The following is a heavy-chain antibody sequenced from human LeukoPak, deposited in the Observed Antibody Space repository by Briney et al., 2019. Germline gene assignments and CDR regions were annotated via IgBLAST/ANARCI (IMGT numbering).Heavy chain of an antibody. CDR2: IYYSGST. V-gene: IGHV4-30-4*08. J-gene: IGHJ4*02. Sequence: PSETLSLPCTVSGGSISSGDYYWSWIRQPPGKGLEWIGYIYYSGSTYYNPSLKSRVTISVYTSKNQFSLKLSSVTAADTAVHYCARVRVRGVIPFDYWGQGTLVTVSS. CDR1: GGSISSGDYY. CDR3: ARVRVRGVIPFDY. D-gene: IGHD3-10*01.